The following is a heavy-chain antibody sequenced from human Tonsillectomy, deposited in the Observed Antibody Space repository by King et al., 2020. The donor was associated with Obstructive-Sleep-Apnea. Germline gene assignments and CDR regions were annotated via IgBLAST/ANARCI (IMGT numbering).Heavy chain of an antibody. CDR2: IYYSGGT. Sequence: QLQESGPGLVKPSETLSLTCTVSGGSISRSSYYWGWIRQPPVKWLEWIGIIYYSGGTYYNPSLKSRVTISVDTFKKQFSLKLSSVTAADTAVYYCARDGSARPFSSWGQGTLVTVSS. CDR1: GGSISRSSYY. J-gene: IGHJ4*02. D-gene: IGHD2-2*03. CDR3: ARDGSARPFSS. V-gene: IGHV4-39*07.